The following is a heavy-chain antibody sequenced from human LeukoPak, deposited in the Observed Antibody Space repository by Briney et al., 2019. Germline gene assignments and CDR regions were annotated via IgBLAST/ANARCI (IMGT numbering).Heavy chain of an antibody. J-gene: IGHJ4*02. CDR2: INPNTGAT. D-gene: IGHD3-22*01. CDR1: RYTFTGYY. V-gene: IGHV1-2*02. Sequence: ASVKVSCKAVRYTFTGYYMHWVRQAPGEGLEWMGWINPNTGATKYAQKFQGRVTMTRDTSIFTAYMEVSRLRSDDTAVYYCARGFLAYFDSSGYYYDYWGQGTLVTVSS. CDR3: ARGFLAYFDSSGYYYDY.